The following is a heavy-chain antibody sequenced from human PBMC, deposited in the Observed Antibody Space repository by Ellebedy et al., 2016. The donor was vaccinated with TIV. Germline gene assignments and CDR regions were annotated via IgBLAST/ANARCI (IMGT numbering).Heavy chain of an antibody. J-gene: IGHJ6*02. CDR2: IIPIFGTA. CDR1: GGTFSSYA. Sequence: SVKVSXXASGGTFSSYAISWVRQAPGQGLEWMGGIIPIFGTANYAQKFQGRVTITADESTSTAYMELSSLRSEDTAVYYCASAPGQIHITGTAKYGMDVWGQGTTVTVSS. V-gene: IGHV1-69*13. CDR3: ASAPGQIHITGTAKYGMDV. D-gene: IGHD1-20*01.